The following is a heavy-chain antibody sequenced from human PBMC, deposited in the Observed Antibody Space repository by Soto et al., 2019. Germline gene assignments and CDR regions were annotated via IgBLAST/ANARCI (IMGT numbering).Heavy chain of an antibody. D-gene: IGHD2-15*01. CDR2: INPSGGST. Sequence: ASVKVSCKASGYTFTSYYMHWVRQAPGQGLEWMGIINPSGGSTSYAQKFQGRVTMTRDTSTSTVYMELSSLRSEDTAVYYCARDYCSGGSCYSFGWFDPWGQGTLVTVSS. J-gene: IGHJ5*02. CDR3: ARDYCSGGSCYSFGWFDP. CDR1: GYTFTSYY. V-gene: IGHV1-46*01.